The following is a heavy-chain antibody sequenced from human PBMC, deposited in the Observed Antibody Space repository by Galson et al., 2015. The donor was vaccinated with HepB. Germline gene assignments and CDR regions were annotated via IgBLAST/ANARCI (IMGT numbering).Heavy chain of an antibody. J-gene: IGHJ4*02. CDR1: GFTFSSYT. D-gene: IGHD7-27*01. Sequence: SLRLSCAASGFTFSSYTMNWVRQAPGKGLEWVSSISSSSSYIYYADSVKGRFTISRDNAKNSLYLQMNSLRAEDTAVYYCATPPWGGLDYWGQGSLVTVSS. V-gene: IGHV3-21*01. CDR2: ISSSSSYI. CDR3: ATPPWGGLDY.